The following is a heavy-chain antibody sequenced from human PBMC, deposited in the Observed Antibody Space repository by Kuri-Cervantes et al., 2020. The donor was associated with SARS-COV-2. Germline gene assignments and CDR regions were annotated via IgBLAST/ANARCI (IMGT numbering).Heavy chain of an antibody. J-gene: IGHJ3*02. CDR2: ISSSSSYI. Sequence: LSLTCAASGFTFSSYEMNWVRQAPGKGLEWVSSISSSSSYIYYADSVKGRFTISRDNAKNSLYLQMNSLRAEDTAVYYCAREGELRAFDIWGQGTMVTVSS. CDR1: GFTFSSYE. D-gene: IGHD1-26*01. V-gene: IGHV3-21*01. CDR3: AREGELRAFDI.